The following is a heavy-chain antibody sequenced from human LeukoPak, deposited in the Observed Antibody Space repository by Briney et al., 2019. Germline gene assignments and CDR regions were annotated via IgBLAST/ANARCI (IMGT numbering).Heavy chain of an antibody. CDR1: GYIFTKYV. V-gene: IGHV1-3*01. J-gene: IGHJ4*02. CDR2: IKANNGDT. CDR3: GGDDCGDTWYPGGY. Sequence: ASVKVSCKASGYIFTKYVVHWVRQAPGQRPEWMGWIKANNGDTKNSQTFQDRLTITRDTSASTVYMELSSLTSEDTALYYCGGDDCGDTWYPGGYWGRGTLVSVSS. D-gene: IGHD2-21*01.